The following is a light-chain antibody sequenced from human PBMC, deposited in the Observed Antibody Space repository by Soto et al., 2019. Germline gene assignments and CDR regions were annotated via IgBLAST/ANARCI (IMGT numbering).Light chain of an antibody. CDR2: AAS. J-gene: IGKJ2*01. Sequence: DLQMTQSPSSLSASVRDRVTITCRASQTISTHLNWYQQKPGKGPKLLFYAASTLQSGVQSRFSGSGSGTDFTLIINSLHPEDFAHGYFQQSLTIPDTFGQGTKLEI. V-gene: IGKV1-39*01. CDR1: QTISTH. CDR3: QQSLTIPDT.